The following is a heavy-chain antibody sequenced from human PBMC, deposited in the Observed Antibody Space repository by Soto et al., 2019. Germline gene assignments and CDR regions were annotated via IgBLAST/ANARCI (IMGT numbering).Heavy chain of an antibody. J-gene: IGHJ6*02. CDR2: ISGSGGST. V-gene: IGHV3-23*01. CDR1: GFTFSSYA. CDR3: AKEEELLSRFYYYGMDV. Sequence: PGGSLRLSCAASGFTFSSYAMSWVRQAPGKGLEWVSAISGSGGSTYYADSVKGRFTISRDNSKNTLYLQMNSLRAEDTAVYYCAKEEELLSRFYYYGMDVWGQGTTVTVSS. D-gene: IGHD3-10*01.